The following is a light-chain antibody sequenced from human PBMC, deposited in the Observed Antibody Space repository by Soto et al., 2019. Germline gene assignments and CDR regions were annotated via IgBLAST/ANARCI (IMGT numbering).Light chain of an antibody. V-gene: IGKV4-1*01. CDR2: WAS. CDR1: QSLLYSSNNKNY. Sequence: DIVMTQSPDSLAVSLGERATINCKSSQSLLYSSNNKNYLAWYQQKPGQPPKLLINWASTREAGVPDRFSGSGFGTDFALTSSRLQAEDVAVYYCQEYCGTQYTFGPGPKVDIQ. CDR3: QEYCGTQYT. J-gene: IGKJ3*01.